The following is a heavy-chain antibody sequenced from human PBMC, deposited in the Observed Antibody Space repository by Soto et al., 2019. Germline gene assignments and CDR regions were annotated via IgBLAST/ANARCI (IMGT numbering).Heavy chain of an antibody. CDR1: GDSISSGYY. Sequence: SETLSLTCAVSGDSISSGYYWAWIRQPPGKGLEWIGSIYHSGTTYYNPSLNSRVTISVDTSKNQFSLKLSSVTAADSAVYHCARTDNVGYYPYF. D-gene: IGHD3-3*01. CDR3: ARTDNVGYYPYF. CDR2: IYHSGTT. J-gene: IGHJ4*01. V-gene: IGHV4-38-2*01.